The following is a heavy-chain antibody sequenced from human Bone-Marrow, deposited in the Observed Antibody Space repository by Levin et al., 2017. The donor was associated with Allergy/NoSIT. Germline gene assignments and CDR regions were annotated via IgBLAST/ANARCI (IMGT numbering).Heavy chain of an antibody. CDR2: IRSKAYGGTT. V-gene: IGHV3-49*03. CDR3: TRVGCQYRAPYYYYGMDV. CDR1: GFTFGDYA. J-gene: IGHJ6*02. Sequence: PGGSLRLSCTASGFTFGDYAMSWFRQAPGKGLEWVGFIRSKAYGGTTEYAASVKGRFTISRDDSKSIAYLQMNSLKTEDTAVYYCTRVGCQYRAPYYYYGMDVWGQGTTVTVSS. D-gene: IGHD1-14*01.